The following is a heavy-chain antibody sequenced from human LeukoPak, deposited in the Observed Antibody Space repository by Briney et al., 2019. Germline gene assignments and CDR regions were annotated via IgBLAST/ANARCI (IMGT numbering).Heavy chain of an antibody. V-gene: IGHV1-46*01. CDR3: ATNNWKLYSYGMDV. CDR2: INPSGGST. Sequence: ASVTVSCKASGYTFTSYYMHWVRQAPGQGLEWMGIINPSGGSTSYAQKFKGRVAMTRDTSTSTVYMELSSLRSEETAVYYCATNNWKLYSYGMDVWGQGTTVTVSS. CDR1: GYTFTSYY. J-gene: IGHJ6*01. D-gene: IGHD1-20*01.